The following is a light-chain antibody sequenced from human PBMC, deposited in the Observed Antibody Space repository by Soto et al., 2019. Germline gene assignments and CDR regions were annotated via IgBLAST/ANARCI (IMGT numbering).Light chain of an antibody. CDR3: CSYAGSSSVV. V-gene: IGLV2-23*02. CDR1: SSDVGGYRL. J-gene: IGLJ2*01. Sequence: QSALTQPASVSGSPGQSITISCIGTSSDVGGYRLVSWYQQHPDKAPKLIIYEVTDRPSGVSSRFSGSKSGNTASLTISGLQLEDEADYYCCSYAGSSSVVFGGGTKVTVL. CDR2: EVT.